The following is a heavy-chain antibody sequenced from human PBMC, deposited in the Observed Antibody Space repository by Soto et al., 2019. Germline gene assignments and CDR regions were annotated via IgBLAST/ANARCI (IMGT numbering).Heavy chain of an antibody. CDR3: AREYYDFWSGYYTLYYYYYGMDV. J-gene: IGHJ6*02. Sequence: GGSLRLSCAASGFTFSSYAMHWVRQAPGKGLEWVAVISYDGSNKYYADSVKGRFTISRDNSKNTLYLQMNSLRAEDTAVYYCAREYYDFWSGYYTLYYYYYGMDVWGQGTTVTVSS. CDR1: GFTFSSYA. CDR2: ISYDGSNK. V-gene: IGHV3-30-3*01. D-gene: IGHD3-3*01.